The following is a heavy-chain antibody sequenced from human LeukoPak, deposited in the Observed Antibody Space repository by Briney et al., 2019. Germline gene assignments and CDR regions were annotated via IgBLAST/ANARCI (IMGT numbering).Heavy chain of an antibody. CDR2: IYHSGST. CDR3: TYYYDSSGYPYYYGMDV. D-gene: IGHD3-22*01. J-gene: IGHJ6*02. Sequence: PSGTLSLTCAVSGGSISSSNWWSWVRQPPGKGLEWIGEIYHSGSTNYNPSLKSRVTISVDKSKSQFSLKLSSVTAADTAVYYCTYYYDSSGYPYYYGMDVWGQGTTVTVSS. CDR1: GGSISSSNW. V-gene: IGHV4-4*02.